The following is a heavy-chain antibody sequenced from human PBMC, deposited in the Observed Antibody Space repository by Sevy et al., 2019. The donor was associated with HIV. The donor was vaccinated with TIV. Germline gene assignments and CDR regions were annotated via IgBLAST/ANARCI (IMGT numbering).Heavy chain of an antibody. D-gene: IGHD3-22*01. CDR1: GFTFSNYG. CDR3: AKGDSSGYYQGGIDY. CDR2: LWNDGSNK. V-gene: IGHV3-33*08. J-gene: IGHJ4*02. Sequence: GGSLRLSCAASGFTFSNYGMHWVRQAPGKGLEWVAGLWNDGSNKNYVDSVKGRLTISRDNSKNTLYLQMNSLGPEDTAVYYCAKGDSSGYYQGGIDYWGQGTLVTVSS.